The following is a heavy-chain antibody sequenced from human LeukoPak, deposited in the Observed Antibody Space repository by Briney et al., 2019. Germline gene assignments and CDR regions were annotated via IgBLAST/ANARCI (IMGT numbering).Heavy chain of an antibody. J-gene: IGHJ3*01. CDR1: GLIVSSVY. Sequence: GGSLRLSCAASGLIVSSVYMSWVRQAPGKGLEWVSLIYDGGTTFYADSVKGRFTISRDNSKNTLYLQMNNLRAEDTAVYYCARDYGDYERGFDFWGQGTMVTVSS. D-gene: IGHD4-17*01. CDR2: IYDGGTT. V-gene: IGHV3-53*01. CDR3: ARDYGDYERGFDF.